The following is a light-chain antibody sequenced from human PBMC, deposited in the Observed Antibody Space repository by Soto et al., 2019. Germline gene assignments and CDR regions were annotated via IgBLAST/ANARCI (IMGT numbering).Light chain of an antibody. CDR2: DAS. J-gene: IGKJ1*01. V-gene: IGKV1-5*01. Sequence: DMQMTQSPSTLSASVGDRVTITCRASQSITTWLAWYQQKPGKAPKLLIFDASSLESGVPSRFGGSGSGTEFTLTISSLQPDDFATYYCQQYISYPTWTFGQGTKVEIK. CDR3: QQYISYPTWT. CDR1: QSITTW.